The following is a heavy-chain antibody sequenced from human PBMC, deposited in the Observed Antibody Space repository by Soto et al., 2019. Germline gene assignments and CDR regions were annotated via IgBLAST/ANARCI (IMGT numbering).Heavy chain of an antibody. D-gene: IGHD2-21*02. V-gene: IGHV4-31*03. CDR3: ARAVVTAPYYYYYGMDV. Sequence: QVQLQESGPGLVKPSQTLSLTCTVSGGSISSGGYYWSWIRQHPGKGLEWIGYIYYSGSTYYNPSLPSRVTISVDTSKNQFSLKLSSVTAADTAVYYCARAVVTAPYYYYYGMDVWGQGTTVTVSS. J-gene: IGHJ6*02. CDR1: GGSISSGGYY. CDR2: IYYSGST.